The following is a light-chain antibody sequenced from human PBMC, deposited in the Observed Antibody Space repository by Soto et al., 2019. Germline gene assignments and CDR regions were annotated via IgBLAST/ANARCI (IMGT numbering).Light chain of an antibody. Sequence: AIQLTQSPSSLSASVGDRVTITCRASQGISSALAWYQQKPGKAPKLLIYEASILQSGVPSRFSGSGSGTEFTLTISSLQPEDFATYYCQQFNNYPLTFGGGTKV. V-gene: IGKV1D-13*01. CDR1: QGISSA. CDR2: EAS. J-gene: IGKJ4*01. CDR3: QQFNNYPLT.